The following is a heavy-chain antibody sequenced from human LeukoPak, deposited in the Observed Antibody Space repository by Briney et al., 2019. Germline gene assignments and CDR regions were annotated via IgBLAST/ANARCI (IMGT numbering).Heavy chain of an antibody. D-gene: IGHD6-19*01. CDR2: ISSRGSTK. CDR3: AREEGLDY. V-gene: IGHV3-48*03. CDR1: GFSFSSYE. J-gene: IGHJ4*02. Sequence: GGSLRLSCAASGFSFSSYEMNWVRQAPGKGLECVSYISSRGSTKESADPVKGRFTISRDNAKNSLYLQMNSLRVEDTAVYYCAREEGLDYWGQGNLVTASS.